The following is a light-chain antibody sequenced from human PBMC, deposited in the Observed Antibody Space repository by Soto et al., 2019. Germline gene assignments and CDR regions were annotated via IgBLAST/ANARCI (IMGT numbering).Light chain of an antibody. Sequence: QSLLTQPPSASATPGQRVTSSCSGGSSNSGRNTANWYQQLPGTAPKLLIYNNNQRPSGVPDRFSGSKSGTSVSLAISGLQSEHEADYYCAAWDDSLRGDVFGAGTKVTVL. J-gene: IGLJ1*01. CDR2: NNN. CDR3: AAWDDSLRGDV. V-gene: IGLV1-44*01. CDR1: SSNSGRNT.